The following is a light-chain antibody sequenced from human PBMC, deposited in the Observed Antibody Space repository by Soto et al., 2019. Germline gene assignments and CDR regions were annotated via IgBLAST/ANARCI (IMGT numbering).Light chain of an antibody. J-gene: IGLJ1*01. Sequence: QSALTQPASVSGSPGQSITISCTGTSSDVGGYNFVSWYQQHPGKAPKLMIYEVSSRPSEVSNRFSGSKSGDTASLTISGLQAEDEADYYCSSYTSTSTLVFGTGTKLTVL. V-gene: IGLV2-14*01. CDR3: SSYTSTSTLV. CDR1: SSDVGGYNF. CDR2: EVS.